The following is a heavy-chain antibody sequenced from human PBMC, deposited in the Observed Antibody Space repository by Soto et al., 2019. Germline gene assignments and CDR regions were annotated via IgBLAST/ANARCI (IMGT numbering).Heavy chain of an antibody. CDR1: GFTFNNYD. Sequence: GGSLRLSCAASGFTFNNYDMHWVRQATGKGLEWVAVIGAAGDAHYPGSVKGRFTISRENGKNSVYLQMNSLRAGDTAIYYCARDSGCDLTQPGMDVWGQGTTVTVSS. J-gene: IGHJ6*02. V-gene: IGHV3-13*01. CDR3: ARDSGCDLTQPGMDV. CDR2: IGAAGDA. D-gene: IGHD5-12*01.